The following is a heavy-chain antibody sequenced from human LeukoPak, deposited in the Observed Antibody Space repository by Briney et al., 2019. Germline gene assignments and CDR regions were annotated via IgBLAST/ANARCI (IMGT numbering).Heavy chain of an antibody. CDR2: IYSGGRT. CDR3: ARDAVTDY. CDR1: AFTASSNY. V-gene: IGHV3-53*01. Sequence: GALRLSCAAAAFTASSNYMSWVRQPPRKGREWVSVIYSGGRTAYANSVKDRFAISRDISKNTLYLQMISLRVDDTTVYYCARDAVTDYWGQGTLVTVSS. J-gene: IGHJ4*02. D-gene: IGHD3-16*01.